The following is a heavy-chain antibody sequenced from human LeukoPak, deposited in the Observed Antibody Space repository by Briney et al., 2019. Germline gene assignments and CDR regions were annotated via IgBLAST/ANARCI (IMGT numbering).Heavy chain of an antibody. V-gene: IGHV1-69*02. D-gene: IGHD1-26*01. CDR3: ALLSRSYFIYYFDY. J-gene: IGHJ4*02. Sequence: GASVKVSCKASGGTFSSYTISWVRQAPGQGLEWMGRIIPILGIANYAQKFQGRVTITADKSTSTAYMELCSLRSEDTAVYYCALLSRSYFIYYFDYWGQGTLVTVSS. CDR1: GGTFSSYT. CDR2: IIPILGIA.